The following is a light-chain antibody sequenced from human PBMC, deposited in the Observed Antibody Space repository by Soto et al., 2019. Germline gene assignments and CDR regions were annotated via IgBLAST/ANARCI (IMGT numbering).Light chain of an antibody. CDR2: DVS. Sequence: QSVLTQPASVSGSPGQSITISCTGTSSDVGGYNYVSWYQQHLGKAPKLMIYDVSNRPSGVSNRFSGSKSGNTASLTISGLQAEDEADYYCSSYTSSSTDVVFGGGTKLTVL. CDR1: SSDVGGYNY. CDR3: SSYTSSSTDVV. J-gene: IGLJ2*01. V-gene: IGLV2-14*01.